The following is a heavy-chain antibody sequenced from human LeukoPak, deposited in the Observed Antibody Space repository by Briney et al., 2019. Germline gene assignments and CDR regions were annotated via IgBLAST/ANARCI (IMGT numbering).Heavy chain of an antibody. CDR1: GGSFSGYY. CDR2: INHSGST. J-gene: IGHJ3*02. CDR3: ARGGQLWSYDAFDI. V-gene: IGHV4-34*01. D-gene: IGHD5-18*01. Sequence: SETLSLTCAVYGGSFSGYYWSWIRQPPGKGLEWIGEINHSGSTNYNPSLKSRVTISVDTSKNQFSLKLSSVTAVDTAVYYCARGGQLWSYDAFDIWGQGTMVTVSS.